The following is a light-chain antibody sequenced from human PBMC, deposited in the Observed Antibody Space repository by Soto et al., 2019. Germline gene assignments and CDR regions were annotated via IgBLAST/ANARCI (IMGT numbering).Light chain of an antibody. CDR2: EVS. CDR3: SSYTDSTTLYVL. V-gene: IGLV2-14*01. J-gene: IGLJ2*01. CDR1: SSDVGGYNY. Sequence: SALTQPASVSGSPGQSITISCTGTSSDVGGYNYVSWYQQHPGKAPKLIIYEVSNRPSGVSNRFSGSKSGNTASLTISGLQAEDEADDYGSSYTDSTTLYVLFGGGTKLTVL.